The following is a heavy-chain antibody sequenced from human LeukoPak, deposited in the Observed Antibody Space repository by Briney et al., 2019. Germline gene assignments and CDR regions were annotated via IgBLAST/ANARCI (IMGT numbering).Heavy chain of an antibody. J-gene: IGHJ4*02. V-gene: IGHV3-33*01. D-gene: IGHD3-10*01. CDR1: GLIFSSFG. CDR3: ARDLREKTSVFWY. Sequence: GRSLRLSCTPSGLIFSSFGMHWVRQAPGKGLECVSGIWYDGSNEFYADSVKGRFTTSRDNSKTTLYLQMNRLRAEDTAVYFCARDLREKTSVFWYWGQGTLVTVSS. CDR2: IWYDGSNE.